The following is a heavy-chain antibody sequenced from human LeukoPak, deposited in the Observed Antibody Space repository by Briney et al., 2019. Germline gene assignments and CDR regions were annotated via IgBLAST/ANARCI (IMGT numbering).Heavy chain of an antibody. J-gene: IGHJ4*02. CDR3: ARHIDDYGDANFDS. Sequence: SEILSLTCTVSGGSINRYYWSWIRQPPGKGLEWMGYVYYSGKTKYNPSLKSRVTISVDTSKNHISLRLKSVTAADTAVYYCARHIDDYGDANFDSWGQGTLVTVSS. CDR1: GGSINRYY. V-gene: IGHV4-59*08. D-gene: IGHD4-17*01. CDR2: VYYSGKT.